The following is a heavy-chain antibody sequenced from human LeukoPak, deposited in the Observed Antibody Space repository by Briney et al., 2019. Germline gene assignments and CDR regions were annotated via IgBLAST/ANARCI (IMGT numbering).Heavy chain of an antibody. CDR3: AKETAMVSSYYYGMGV. J-gene: IGHJ6*04. D-gene: IGHD5-18*01. CDR2: ISWNSGSI. CDR1: GFTFDDYA. V-gene: IGHV3-9*01. Sequence: GRSLRLSCAASGFTFDDYAMHWVRQAPGKGLEWVSGISWNSGSIGYADSVKGRFTISRDNAKNSLYLQMNSLRAEDTALYYCAKETAMVSSYYYGMGVWGKGTTVTVSS.